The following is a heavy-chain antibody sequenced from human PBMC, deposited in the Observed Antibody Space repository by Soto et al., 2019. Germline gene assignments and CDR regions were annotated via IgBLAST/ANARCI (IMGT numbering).Heavy chain of an antibody. CDR3: ARAQYTGSYFDACDV. CDR2: IWYDGSNK. D-gene: IGHD1-26*01. J-gene: IGHJ3*01. Sequence: LGGSLRLSCAASGFSFSSYGMHWVRQAPGKGLDWVAVIWYDGSNKYYAESVKGRFTISRDNSKNTLYLQMNSLTVEDTAVYYCARAQYTGSYFDACDVWGQGTRVTVS. CDR1: GFSFSSYG. V-gene: IGHV3-33*03.